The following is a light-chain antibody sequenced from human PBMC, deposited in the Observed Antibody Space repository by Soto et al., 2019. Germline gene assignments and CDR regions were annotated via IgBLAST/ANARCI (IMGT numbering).Light chain of an antibody. V-gene: IGKV1-5*03. J-gene: IGKJ4*01. CDR1: QSFSSW. CDR3: QHYYSNPLT. CDR2: KTS. Sequence: DIQMTQSPSTLSASVGDRVTITCRASQSFSSWLAWYQQKPGKALKLLIYKTSTLESGVPSRSSGSGSGTEFTLTISSLQPDDFATYYCQHYYSNPLTFGGGTKVEIK.